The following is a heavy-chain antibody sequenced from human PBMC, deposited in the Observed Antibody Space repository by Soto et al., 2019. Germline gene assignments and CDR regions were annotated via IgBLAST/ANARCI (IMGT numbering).Heavy chain of an antibody. CDR1: GFMFEDFA. J-gene: IGHJ1*01. D-gene: IGHD3-16*01. CDR2: INWNGVNK. Sequence: GGSLRLSCTVSGFMFEDFAMHWVRQAPGQGLEWVSGINWNGVNKGYAESVLGRFTISRDNAKRSLYLDMNYLRPEDTVLYFCAKDVDRLGELWGYFQSWGQGTMVTVSS. V-gene: IGHV3-9*01. CDR3: AKDVDRLGELWGYFQS.